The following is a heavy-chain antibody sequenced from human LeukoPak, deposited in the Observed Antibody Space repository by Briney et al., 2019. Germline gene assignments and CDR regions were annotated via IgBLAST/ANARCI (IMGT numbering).Heavy chain of an antibody. J-gene: IGHJ5*02. CDR3: AREGGYGDYWFDP. V-gene: IGHV3-21*01. D-gene: IGHD4-17*01. Sequence: GGSLRLSCAASGFTFSSYSMNWVRQAPGKGLEWVSSISSSSSYIYYADSVKGRFTISRDNAKNTLYLQMNSLRAEDTAVYYCAREGGYGDYWFDPWGQGTLVTVSS. CDR2: ISSSSSYI. CDR1: GFTFSSYS.